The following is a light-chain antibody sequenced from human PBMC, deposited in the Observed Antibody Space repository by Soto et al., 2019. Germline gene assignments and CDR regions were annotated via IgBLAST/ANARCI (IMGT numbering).Light chain of an antibody. CDR1: QSVNSRF. J-gene: IGKJ2*01. V-gene: IGKV3-20*01. CDR3: QQYGSSPPMYT. CDR2: GAS. Sequence: EIVLTQSPGTLSLSPGERATLSCRASQSVNSRFLAWYQQKPGQAPRLLMYGASTRATGIPDRFSSSGSGADFTLTISRLEPEDFAVYYCQQYGSSPPMYTFGQGTKLEIK.